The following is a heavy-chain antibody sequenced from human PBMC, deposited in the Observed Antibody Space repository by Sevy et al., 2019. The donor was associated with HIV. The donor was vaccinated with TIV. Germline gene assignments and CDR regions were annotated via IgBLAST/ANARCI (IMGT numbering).Heavy chain of an antibody. J-gene: IGHJ4*02. D-gene: IGHD2-8*01. CDR3: AREGCTKPHDY. CDR2: FSFGCGKI. Sequence: RGSLRLSCAASGFTLSKYSMSWIRQTPGKGLEWVSTFSFGCGKINYADSVKGRFTISRDDSRNTFYLQMNSLRAEDTAIYYCAREGCTKPHDYWGQGTVVTVSS. CDR1: GFTLSKYS. V-gene: IGHV3-23*01.